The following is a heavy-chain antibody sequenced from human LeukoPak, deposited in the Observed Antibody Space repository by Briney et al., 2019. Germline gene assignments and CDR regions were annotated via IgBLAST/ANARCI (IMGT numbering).Heavy chain of an antibody. V-gene: IGHV3-7*01. CDR3: AYGSYYDSSGSLFDY. Sequence: PGGSLRLSCAASGFTFSNYFISWVRQAPGKGLEWVANINQNGREKFYVDSVKGRFTISRDNAKNSLYLQMNSLRAEDTAVYYCAYGSYYDSSGSLFDYWGQGTLVTVSS. CDR1: GFTFSNYF. CDR2: INQNGREK. D-gene: IGHD3-22*01. J-gene: IGHJ4*02.